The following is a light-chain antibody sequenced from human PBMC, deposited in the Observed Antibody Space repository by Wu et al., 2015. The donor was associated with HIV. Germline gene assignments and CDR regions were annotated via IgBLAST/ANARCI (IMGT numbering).Light chain of an antibody. CDR3: QQYNYWPT. CDR2: GSS. J-gene: IGKJ4*01. CDR1: QSVSSY. Sequence: EIVLTQSPATLSLSPGERATLSCRASQSVSSYLAWYQQKPGQAPRLLIYGSSNRATGIPARFSGSGSGTDFTLTISSLEPEDFAVYYCQQYNYWPTFGGGTKVEIK. V-gene: IGKV3-11*01.